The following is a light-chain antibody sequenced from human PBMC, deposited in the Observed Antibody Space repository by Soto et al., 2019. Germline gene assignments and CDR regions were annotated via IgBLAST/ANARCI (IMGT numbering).Light chain of an antibody. CDR2: GAS. CDR3: QQYNNWRSYT. CDR1: QSISSN. J-gene: IGKJ2*01. Sequence: EIVMTQSPATLSVSLVERATLSCMASQSISSNLAWYQQKPGQAPRLLIYGASTRATGIPDRFSGSGSGTDFTLTISSLQSEDFAVYFCQQYNNWRSYTFGQGTKVDIK. V-gene: IGKV3-15*01.